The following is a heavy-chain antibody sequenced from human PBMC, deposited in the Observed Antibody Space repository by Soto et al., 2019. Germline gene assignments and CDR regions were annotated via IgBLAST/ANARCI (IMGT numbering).Heavy chain of an antibody. CDR2: ITGSGGST. Sequence: EVQLLESGGGLVQPGGSLRLSCAASGFTFSSYAMSWVRQAPGKGLEWVSAITGSGGSTYYADSVKGRFTISRDNSKNTLYRQMNSLRAEDTAVYYCAKDVGGYGDYVSWGQGTLVTVSS. CDR3: AKDVGGYGDYVS. CDR1: GFTFSSYA. J-gene: IGHJ4*02. V-gene: IGHV3-23*01. D-gene: IGHD4-17*01.